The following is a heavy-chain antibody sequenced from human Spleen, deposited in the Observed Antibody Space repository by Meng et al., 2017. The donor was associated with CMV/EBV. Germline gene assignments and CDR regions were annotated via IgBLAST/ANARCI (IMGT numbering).Heavy chain of an antibody. V-gene: IGHV1-18*01. Sequence: YGISWVRQAPGQGLEWMGWISAYNGNTHYAQKLQGRVTMTTDTSTSTAYMELRSLRSDDTAVYYCARKTTSRNYDFWSGMRAYWFDPWGQGTLVTVSS. CDR3: ARKTTSRNYDFWSGMRAYWFDP. CDR2: ISAYNGNT. D-gene: IGHD3-3*01. J-gene: IGHJ5*02. CDR1: YG.